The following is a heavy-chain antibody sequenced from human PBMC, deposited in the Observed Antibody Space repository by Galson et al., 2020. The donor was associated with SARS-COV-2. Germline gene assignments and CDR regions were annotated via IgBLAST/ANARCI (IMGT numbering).Heavy chain of an antibody. Sequence: ASVNVSCKSSGYTFTSHGISWVRQAPGQGLEWMGWINTYNGDTYYSPNVQGRITMTTDTSTNTAYMDLRSLRSDDTAVYYCARDFWYYASGSEYWGQGTLVTVSS. CDR1: GYTFTSHG. V-gene: IGHV1-18*01. D-gene: IGHD3-10*01. CDR3: ARDFWYYASGSEY. J-gene: IGHJ4*02. CDR2: INTYNGDT.